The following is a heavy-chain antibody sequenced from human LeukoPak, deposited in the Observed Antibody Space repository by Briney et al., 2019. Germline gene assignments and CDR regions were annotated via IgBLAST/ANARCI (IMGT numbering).Heavy chain of an antibody. CDR3: AKDSAVWGSFNYFDY. V-gene: IGHV7-4-1*02. D-gene: IGHD3-16*01. CDR2: INTNTGNP. CDR1: GYTFTSYA. Sequence: GASVKVSCKASGYTFTSYAMNWVRQAPGQGLEWMGWINTNTGNPTYAQGFTGRFVFSLDTSVSTAYLQISSLKAEDTAVYYCAKDSAVWGSFNYFDYWGQGTLVTVSS. J-gene: IGHJ4*02.